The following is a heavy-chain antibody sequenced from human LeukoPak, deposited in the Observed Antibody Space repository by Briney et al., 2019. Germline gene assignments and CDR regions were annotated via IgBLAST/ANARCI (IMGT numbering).Heavy chain of an antibody. V-gene: IGHV3-13*01. Sequence: GGSLRLSCAASRFTFSRYDMHWVRQSTGKGLEWVSGIGTAGDTFYLGSVKGRFTISRENGKNSLYLQMNSLRVGDTAAYYCARSVPGGSGWMGSIEYWGQGTLVTVPS. CDR3: ARSVPGGSGWMGSIEY. J-gene: IGHJ4*02. CDR2: IGTAGDT. CDR1: RFTFSRYD. D-gene: IGHD6-19*01.